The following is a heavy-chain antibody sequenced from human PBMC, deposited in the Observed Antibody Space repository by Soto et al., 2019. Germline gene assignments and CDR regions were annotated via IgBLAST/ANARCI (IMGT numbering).Heavy chain of an antibody. CDR2: IIPCLGVT. J-gene: IGHJ4*02. V-gene: IGHV1-69*02. D-gene: IGHD3-10*01. CDR1: GGTFSPYT. CDR3: ARDWESTVSTWSFGAF. Sequence: QVQLFQSGAEVKRPGSSVKVSCKASGGTFSPYTVNWVRQAPGQGLGWMGRIIPCLGVTNYAQKSQARVALTGGTSTTTADMELSGLRFEDTAVYYCARDWESTVSTWSFGAFWGRGTLVTVSS.